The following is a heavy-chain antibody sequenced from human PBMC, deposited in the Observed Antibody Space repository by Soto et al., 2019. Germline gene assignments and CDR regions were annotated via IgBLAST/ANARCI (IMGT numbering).Heavy chain of an antibody. D-gene: IGHD5-12*01. CDR1: GFTFSNAW. CDR2: IKSKTDGGTT. Sequence: GGSLRLSCAASGFTFSNAWMIWVRQAPGKGLEWVGRIKSKTDGGTTDYAAPVKGRFTISRDDSKNTLYLQMNSLKTEDTAVYYCTTVYVDIVATRLALDTLGQGTMVTVS. V-gene: IGHV3-15*01. CDR3: TTVYVDIVATRLALDT. J-gene: IGHJ3*02.